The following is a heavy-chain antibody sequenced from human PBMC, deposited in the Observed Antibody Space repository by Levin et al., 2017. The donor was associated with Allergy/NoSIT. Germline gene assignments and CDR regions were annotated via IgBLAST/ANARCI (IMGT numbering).Heavy chain of an antibody. CDR3: ARARISMVEVVKKGSAFDI. V-gene: IGHV4-39*07. Sequence: SETLSLTCTVSGGSISSSTYFWGWIRQPPGKGLEWIGSIYYSGSTYYKPSLKSRVTISVDTSKNQFSLKLSSVTAADTAVYYCARARISMVEVVKKGSAFDIWGQGTMVTVSS. J-gene: IGHJ3*02. CDR1: GGSISSSTYF. CDR2: IYYSGST. D-gene: IGHD3-22*01.